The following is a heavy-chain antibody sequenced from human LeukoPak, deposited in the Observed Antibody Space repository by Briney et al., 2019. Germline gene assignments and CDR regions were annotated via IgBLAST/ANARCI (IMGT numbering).Heavy chain of an antibody. J-gene: IGHJ5*02. V-gene: IGHV1-69*06. CDR3: ARGRGEGRGITMVRGVRAPPYNWFDP. CDR2: IIPIFGTA. D-gene: IGHD3-10*01. Sequence: GASVKVSCKASGGTFSSYAISWVRQAPGQGLEWMGGIIPIFGTANYAQKFQGRVTITADKSTSTAYMELSSLRSEDTAVYYCARGRGEGRGITMVRGVRAPPYNWFDPWGHGTLVTVSS. CDR1: GGTFSSYA.